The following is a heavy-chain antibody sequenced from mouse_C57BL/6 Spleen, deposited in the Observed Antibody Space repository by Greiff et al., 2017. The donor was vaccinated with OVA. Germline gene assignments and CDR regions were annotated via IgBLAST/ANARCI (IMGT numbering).Heavy chain of an antibody. CDR1: GYTFTSYW. Sequence: EVQLQQSGTVLARPGASVKMSCKTSGYTFTSYWMHWVKQRPGQGLEWIGAIYPGNSDTSYNQKFKGKGKLTAVTSASTAYMELSSLTNEDSAVYYCTKGGEGQGYAMDYWGQGTSVTVSS. V-gene: IGHV1-5*01. CDR3: TKGGEGQGYAMDY. D-gene: IGHD3-3*01. J-gene: IGHJ4*01. CDR2: IYPGNSDT.